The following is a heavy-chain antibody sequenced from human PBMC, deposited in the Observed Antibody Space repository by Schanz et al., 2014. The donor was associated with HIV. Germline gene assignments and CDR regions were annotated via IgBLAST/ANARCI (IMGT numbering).Heavy chain of an antibody. CDR1: GFTFSSYA. D-gene: IGHD2-2*01. V-gene: IGHV3-33*01. Sequence: QVQLVESGGGVVQPGRSLRLSCAASGFTFSSYAMHWVRQAPGKGLEWVAVIWSDGNNKYYGDSVKGRFTISRDNSKNTLYLQMNSLGGEDTAVYFCARDGARTSHWGFWGQGTLVTVSS. CDR2: IWSDGNNK. J-gene: IGHJ4*02. CDR3: ARDGARTSHWGF.